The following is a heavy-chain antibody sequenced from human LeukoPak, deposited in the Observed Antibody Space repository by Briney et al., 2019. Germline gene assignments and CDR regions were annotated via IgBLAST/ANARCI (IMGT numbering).Heavy chain of an antibody. CDR2: IYYSGST. J-gene: IGHJ4*02. Sequence: SETLSLTCTVSGGSISSYYWSWIRQPPGKGLEWIGYIYYSGSTDSNPSLKSRVTISVDTSKNQFSLKLRSVTAADTAVYYCARRPRNDILTGTPFDYWGRGILVTVSS. D-gene: IGHD3-9*01. CDR1: GGSISSYY. V-gene: IGHV4-59*01. CDR3: ARRPRNDILTGTPFDY.